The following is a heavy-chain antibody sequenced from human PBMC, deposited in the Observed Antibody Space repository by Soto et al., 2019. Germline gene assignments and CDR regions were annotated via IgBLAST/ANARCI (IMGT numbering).Heavy chain of an antibody. V-gene: IGHV4-34*01. D-gene: IGHD2-21*01. CDR1: GGSFSGSY. CDR2: INHSGST. CDR3: ARDKIAGLFDY. Sequence: QVQLQQWGAGLLKPSETLSLTCAAYGGSFSGSYWTWIRQPPGTGLEWIGEINHSGSTNYNPSLKSRVTISVDTSKNQCSLKLTSVTAADTAVYYCARDKIAGLFDYWGQGTLVTVSS. J-gene: IGHJ4*02.